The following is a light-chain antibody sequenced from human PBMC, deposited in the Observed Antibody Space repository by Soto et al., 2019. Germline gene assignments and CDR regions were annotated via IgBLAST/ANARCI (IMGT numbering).Light chain of an antibody. CDR3: QHYYSTPFT. CDR1: QSVLYSSNNKNY. CDR2: WAS. Sequence: DIVMTQSPDSLAVSLGVRATINCKSSQSVLYSSNNKNYLAWYQQKPGQPPKLLIYWASTRESGVPARFSGSGSGTDFTLTISSLQAEDVAVYYCQHYYSTPFTFGPGTKVDIK. J-gene: IGKJ3*01. V-gene: IGKV4-1*01.